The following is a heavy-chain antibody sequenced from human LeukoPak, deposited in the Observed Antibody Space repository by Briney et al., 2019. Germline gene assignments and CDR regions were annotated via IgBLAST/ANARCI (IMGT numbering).Heavy chain of an antibody. CDR3: ARHVRGRKIKNYYYYMDV. Sequence: SETLSLTCTVSGYSISSGYYWGWIRQPPGKGLEWIGEINHSGSTNYNPSLKSRVTISVDMSKNQFSLKLSSVTAADTAVYYCARHVRGRKIKNYYYYMDVWGKGTTVTVSS. V-gene: IGHV4-38-2*02. J-gene: IGHJ6*03. D-gene: IGHD3-10*02. CDR2: INHSGST. CDR1: GYSISSGYY.